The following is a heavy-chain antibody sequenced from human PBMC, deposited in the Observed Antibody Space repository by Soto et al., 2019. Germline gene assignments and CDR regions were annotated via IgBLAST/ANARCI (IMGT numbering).Heavy chain of an antibody. CDR1: GFTFSDYY. CDR2: ISSSGSTI. V-gene: IGHV3-11*01. CDR3: ASTVKLAVTTVNYDAFDI. J-gene: IGHJ3*02. D-gene: IGHD4-17*01. Sequence: GGSLRLSCAASGFTFSDYYMSWIRQAPGKGLEWVSYISSSGSTIYYADSVKGRFTISRDNAKNSLYLQMNSLRAEDTAVDYCASTVKLAVTTVNYDAFDIWGQGTMVTVSS.